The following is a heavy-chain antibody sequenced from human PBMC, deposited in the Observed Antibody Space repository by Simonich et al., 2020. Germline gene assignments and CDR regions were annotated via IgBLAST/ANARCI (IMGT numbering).Heavy chain of an antibody. D-gene: IGHD4-17*01. CDR2: ISSRGSTI. Sequence: EVQLVESGGGLVQPGGSLRLSCAASGFTFSSYEMNWVRQAPVKGLEGVSYISSRGSTIYYADSVKGRFTSSRDNAKNALYLQMNSLRAEDTAVYYCARHYYGDYYFDYWGQGTLVTVSS. CDR3: ARHYYGDYYFDY. CDR1: GFTFSSYE. J-gene: IGHJ4*02. V-gene: IGHV3-48*03.